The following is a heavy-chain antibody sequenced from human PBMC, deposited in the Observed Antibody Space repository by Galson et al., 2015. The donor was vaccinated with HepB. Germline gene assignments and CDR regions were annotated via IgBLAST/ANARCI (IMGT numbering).Heavy chain of an antibody. CDR2: INSDGSST. V-gene: IGHV3-74*01. D-gene: IGHD6-13*01. CDR1: GFTFSSYW. J-gene: IGHJ6*02. Sequence: SLRLSCAASGFTFSSYWMHWVRQAPGKGLAWVSRINSDGSSTSYADSVKGRFTISRDNAKNTLYLQMNSLRAEDTAVYYCARDPPGVGIAALVFPYYYYYGMDVWGQGTTVTVSS. CDR3: ARDPPGVGIAALVFPYYYYYGMDV.